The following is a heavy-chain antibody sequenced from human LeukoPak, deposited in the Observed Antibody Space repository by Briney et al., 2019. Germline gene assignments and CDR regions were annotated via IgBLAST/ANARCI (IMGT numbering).Heavy chain of an antibody. J-gene: IGHJ4*02. CDR1: GGSISSYY. V-gene: IGHV4-4*07. Sequence: SETLSLTCTVSGGSISSYYWSWIRQPAGQGLEWIGRIYTSGSTNYNASLKSRVSMSVDTSKNQFSLKLSSVTAADTAVFYCARENSESYREFDYWGQGTLVTVSS. D-gene: IGHD1-26*01. CDR3: ARENSESYREFDY. CDR2: IYTSGST.